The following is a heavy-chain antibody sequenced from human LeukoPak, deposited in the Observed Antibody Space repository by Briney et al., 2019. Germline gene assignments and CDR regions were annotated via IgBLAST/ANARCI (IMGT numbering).Heavy chain of an antibody. J-gene: IGHJ4*02. CDR3: ARCTTGRTFGSLREIKRSREIDY. D-gene: IGHD1-1*01. Sequence: GGSLRLSCAASGFTFSSYTMNWVRQAPGKGLEWVSSISSSSSYIYYADSVKGRFTISRDNAKNSLYLQMNSLRVEDTAVYYCARCTTGRTFGSLREIKRSREIDYWGQGTLVTVSS. CDR1: GFTFSSYT. CDR2: ISSSSSYI. V-gene: IGHV3-21*01.